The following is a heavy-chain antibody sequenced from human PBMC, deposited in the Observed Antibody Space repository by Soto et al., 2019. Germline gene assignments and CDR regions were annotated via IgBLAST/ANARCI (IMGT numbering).Heavy chain of an antibody. V-gene: IGHV3-30*18. Sequence: GGSLRLSCAASGFTFSSYGMHWVRQAPGKGLEWVAVISYDGSNKYYADSVKGRFTISRDNSKNTLYLQMNSLRAEDTAVYYCAKGKSGYDYFGRTIYYYGMDVWGQGTTVTVSS. CDR1: GFTFSSYG. D-gene: IGHD5-12*01. CDR2: ISYDGSNK. J-gene: IGHJ6*02. CDR3: AKGKSGYDYFGRTIYYYGMDV.